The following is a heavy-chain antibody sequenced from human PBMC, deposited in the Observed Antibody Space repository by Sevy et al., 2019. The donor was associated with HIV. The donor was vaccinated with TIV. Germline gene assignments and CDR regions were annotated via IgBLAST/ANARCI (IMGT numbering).Heavy chain of an antibody. Sequence: GGSLRLSCAASGFTVSNNYMNWVRQAPGKGLEWVSVIYSDGSTYYVDSVKGRFTISRDNSKNTLFLQMNSLRAEDTAVYYCAMNYYDSSGSSYSFDFWGQGTLVTVSS. CDR1: GFTVSNNY. D-gene: IGHD3-22*01. V-gene: IGHV3-53*01. CDR2: IYSDGST. CDR3: AMNYYDSSGSSYSFDF. J-gene: IGHJ4*02.